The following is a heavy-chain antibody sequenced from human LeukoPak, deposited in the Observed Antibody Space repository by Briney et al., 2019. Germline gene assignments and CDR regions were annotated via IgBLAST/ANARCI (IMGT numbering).Heavy chain of an antibody. CDR2: IYPDDSDT. CDR3: ARSLSRNYYYGMDV. CDR1: GYSFTSYW. Sequence: GESLKISCKGSGYSFTSYWIDWVRQIPGQGLEWMGIIYPDDSDTRYSPSFQGQVTISADKSISTAYLQWGSLKASDTAMYYCARSLSRNYYYGMDVWGQGTTVTVSS. J-gene: IGHJ6*02. V-gene: IGHV5-51*01.